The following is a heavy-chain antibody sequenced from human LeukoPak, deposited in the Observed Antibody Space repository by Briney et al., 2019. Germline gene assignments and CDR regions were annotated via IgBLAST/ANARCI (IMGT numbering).Heavy chain of an antibody. CDR2: ISAYNGNT. CDR3: ARGAMVRGVTGMDV. J-gene: IGHJ6*04. Sequence: ASVKVSCKASGYTFTSYGISWVRQAPGQGLEWMGWISAYNGNTNYAQKLQGRVTMTTDTSTSTACMELRSLRSDDTAVYYCARGAMVRGVTGMDVWGKGTTVTVSS. CDR1: GYTFTSYG. D-gene: IGHD3-10*01. V-gene: IGHV1-18*04.